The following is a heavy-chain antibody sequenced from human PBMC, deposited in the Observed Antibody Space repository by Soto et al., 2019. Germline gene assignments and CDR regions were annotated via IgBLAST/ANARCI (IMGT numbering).Heavy chain of an antibody. V-gene: IGHV4-59*08. Sequence: SETLSLTCTVSGGSISNYFWSWLRQPPGKGLEWIGYIYYSGSTNYKPSLKSRVTISLDTSKNQFSLKVSSATAADTAVYYCARHSNRNYGLYFFDYWGLGALVTVSS. CDR3: ARHSNRNYGLYFFDY. J-gene: IGHJ4*02. D-gene: IGHD4-4*01. CDR1: GGSISNYF. CDR2: IYYSGST.